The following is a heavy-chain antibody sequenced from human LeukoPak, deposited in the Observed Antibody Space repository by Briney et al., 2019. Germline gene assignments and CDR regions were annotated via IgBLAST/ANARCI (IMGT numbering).Heavy chain of an antibody. Sequence: GRCLRLSCAVSGFTSSSYATNWVRQAPGKGLGWVSAISGSGVSTYYADPVKGRFTISRDNSKNTLYLRMNSLRAEDTAVYYCAKDHMRDGYNYGYWYFDLWGRDTLVTVSS. V-gene: IGHV3-23*01. CDR3: AKDHMRDGYNYGYWYFDL. CDR1: GFTSSSYA. J-gene: IGHJ2*01. D-gene: IGHD5-24*01. CDR2: ISGSGVST.